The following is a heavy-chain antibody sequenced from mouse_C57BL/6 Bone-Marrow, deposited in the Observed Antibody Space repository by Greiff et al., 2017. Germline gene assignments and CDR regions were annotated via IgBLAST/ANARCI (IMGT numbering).Heavy chain of an antibody. CDR1: GYSFTGYF. D-gene: IGHD1-1*02. CDR2: INPYNGDT. CDR3: ARGGYYNDY. J-gene: IGHJ2*01. V-gene: IGHV1-20*01. Sequence: EVQWVESGPELVKPGDSVKISCKASGYSFTGYFMNWVMQSHGKSLEWIGRINPYNGDTFYNQKFKGKATLTVDKSSSTAHMELRSLTSEDSAVYYCARGGYYNDYWGQGTTLTVSS.